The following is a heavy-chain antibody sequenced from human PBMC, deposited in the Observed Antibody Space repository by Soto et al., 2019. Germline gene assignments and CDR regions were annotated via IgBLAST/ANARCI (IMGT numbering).Heavy chain of an antibody. D-gene: IGHD3-22*01. CDR1: GFTFSGSS. J-gene: IGHJ4*02. V-gene: IGHV3-73*01. CDR2: MTSKTNNYAT. Sequence: GGSLRLSCADSGFTFSGSSVHWVRQASGKGLEWVGRMTSKTNNYATAYAASVKGRFTVSRDDSQNTAYLQMNNLKTEDTALYFCTTFNYDSSGYPNPGYWGQGTLVTVSS. CDR3: TTFNYDSSGYPNPGY.